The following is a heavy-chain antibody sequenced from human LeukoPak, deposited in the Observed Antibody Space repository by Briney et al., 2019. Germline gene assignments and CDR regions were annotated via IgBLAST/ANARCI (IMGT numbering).Heavy chain of an antibody. J-gene: IGHJ4*02. CDR2: FDPEDGET. Sequence: GASVKVSCKVSGYTLTELSMHWVRQAPGKGLEWMGGFDPEDGETIYTQKFQGRVTMTEDTSTDTAYMELSSLRSEDTAVYYCATGIFGVVKCFDYWGQGTLVTASS. V-gene: IGHV1-24*01. CDR1: GYTLTELS. CDR3: ATGIFGVVKCFDY. D-gene: IGHD3-3*01.